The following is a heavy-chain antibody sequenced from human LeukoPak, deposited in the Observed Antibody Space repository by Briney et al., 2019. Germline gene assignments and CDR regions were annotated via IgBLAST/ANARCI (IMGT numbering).Heavy chain of an antibody. V-gene: IGHV1-8*03. CDR1: GYTFTSYD. J-gene: IGHJ3*02. CDR3: ARGATFDAFDI. Sequence: ASVKVSCKASGYTFTSYDINWVRQATGQGLEWMGWMNPNSGNTGYAQKFQGRVTITRNTSISTAYMEVSSLRSEDTAVYYCARGATFDAFDIWGQGTMVTVSS. CDR2: MNPNSGNT.